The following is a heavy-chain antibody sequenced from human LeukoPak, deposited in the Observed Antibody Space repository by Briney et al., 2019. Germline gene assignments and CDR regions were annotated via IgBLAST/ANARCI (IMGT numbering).Heavy chain of an antibody. CDR2: INHSGST. V-gene: IGHV4-34*01. CDR1: GGSFSGYY. J-gene: IGHJ1*01. Sequence: SETLSLTCAVYGGSFSGYYWSWIRQPPGKGLEWIGKINHSGSTNYNPSLKSRVTISVDTSKNQFSLKLSSVTAADTAVYYCARGVLLWHPRYFQHWGQGTTVTVSS. CDR3: ARGVLLWHPRYFQH. D-gene: IGHD3-10*01.